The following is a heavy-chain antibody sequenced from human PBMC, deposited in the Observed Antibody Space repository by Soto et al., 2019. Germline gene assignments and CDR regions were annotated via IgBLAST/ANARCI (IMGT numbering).Heavy chain of an antibody. Sequence: QVQLRESGPGLVKPSETLSLTCTVSGGSISPYYWSWIRQPPGKGLEWIGYIYYSGNTEYNPSLKSRVTISVDTSKNQFSLKLSSVTAADTAVYYCARDWHYYDSSGYPRVYGMDVWGQGTTVTVSS. D-gene: IGHD3-22*01. V-gene: IGHV4-59*01. CDR2: IYYSGNT. CDR1: GGSISPYY. J-gene: IGHJ6*02. CDR3: ARDWHYYDSSGYPRVYGMDV.